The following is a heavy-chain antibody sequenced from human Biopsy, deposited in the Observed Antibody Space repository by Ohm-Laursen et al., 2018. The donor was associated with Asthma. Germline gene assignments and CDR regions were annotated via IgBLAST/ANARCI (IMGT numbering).Heavy chain of an antibody. CDR1: GGSIRSYY. Sequence: SETLSLTCTVSGGSIRSYYWSWIRQPPGKGLEWIGYIYYSGSTNYNPSLKSRVTISVDTSKNQFSLKLSSVTAADTAVYYCARGRITMIGGWFDPWGQGTLVTVSS. CDR3: ARGRITMIGGWFDP. J-gene: IGHJ5*02. D-gene: IGHD3-22*01. CDR2: IYYSGST. V-gene: IGHV4-59*01.